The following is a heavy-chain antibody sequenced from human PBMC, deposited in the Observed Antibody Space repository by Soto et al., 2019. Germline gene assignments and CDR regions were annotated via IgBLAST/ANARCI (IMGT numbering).Heavy chain of an antibody. CDR3: AILSLPYYGDYFDY. V-gene: IGHV3-30*03. CDR2: ISYGGSNK. Sequence: GGSLRLSCAASGFTFSSYGMHWVRQAPGKGLEWVAVISYGGSNKYYADSVKGRFTISRDNSKNTLYLQMNSLRAEDTAVYYCAILSLPYYGDYFDYWGQGTLVTVSS. D-gene: IGHD4-17*01. J-gene: IGHJ4*02. CDR1: GFTFSSYG.